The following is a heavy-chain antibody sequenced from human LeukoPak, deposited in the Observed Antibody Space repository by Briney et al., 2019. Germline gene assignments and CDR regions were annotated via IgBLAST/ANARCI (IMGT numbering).Heavy chain of an antibody. Sequence: GGSLRLSCAASGFIFNSYGMHWVRQAPGKGLEWVAFIRYDGSNKCYADSVKGRFTISRDNSKNTLYLQMNNLRAEDSAVYYCAKAPGDYYYYYMDVWGKGTTVTVS. CDR1: GFIFNSYG. V-gene: IGHV3-30*02. CDR3: AKAPGDYYYYYMDV. CDR2: IRYDGSNK. D-gene: IGHD3-10*01. J-gene: IGHJ6*03.